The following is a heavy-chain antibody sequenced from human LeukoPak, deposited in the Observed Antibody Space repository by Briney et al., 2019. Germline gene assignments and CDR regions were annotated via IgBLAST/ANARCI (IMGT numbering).Heavy chain of an antibody. V-gene: IGHV3-30*02. CDR1: GFTFSSYG. D-gene: IGHD1-1*01. CDR3: AKDPTTYYYYYMDV. Sequence: GGSLRLSCAASGFTFSSYGMHWVRQAPGKGLEWVAFIRYDGSNKYYADSVKGRFTISRDNSKNTLYLQMSSLRAEDTAVYYCAKDPTTYYYYYMDVWGKGTTVTVSS. CDR2: IRYDGSNK. J-gene: IGHJ6*03.